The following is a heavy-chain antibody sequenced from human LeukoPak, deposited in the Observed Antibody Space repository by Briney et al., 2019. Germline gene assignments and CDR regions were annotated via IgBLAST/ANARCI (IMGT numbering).Heavy chain of an antibody. CDR3: ASQSGFTSGMDV. D-gene: IGHD3-10*01. V-gene: IGHV3-48*02. J-gene: IGHJ6*02. CDR2: ISGTSGTI. Sequence: GWSLRLSCAASGFIFSIYPMHWVRQAPVKGLEWVSYISGTSGTIYYADSVKGRFTISRDNAKNSLYLQMNSLRDEDTAVYYCASQSGFTSGMDVWGQGTTVTVSS. CDR1: GFIFSIYP.